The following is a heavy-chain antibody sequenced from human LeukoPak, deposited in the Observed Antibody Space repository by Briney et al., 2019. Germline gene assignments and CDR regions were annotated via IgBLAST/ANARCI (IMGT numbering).Heavy chain of an antibody. CDR1: GFTFGNYA. Sequence: GGSLRLSCTGSGFTFGNYAVTWVRQAPGKGLEWVGSIRRKAYGGAVHYAASVKGRFHISRDDSQSIAYLHMNSLKTEDTALYFCTRDGSRGKDTFAYWGQGTLVTVSS. D-gene: IGHD4-23*01. CDR3: TRDGSRGKDTFAY. CDR2: IRRKAYGGAV. V-gene: IGHV3-49*04. J-gene: IGHJ4*02.